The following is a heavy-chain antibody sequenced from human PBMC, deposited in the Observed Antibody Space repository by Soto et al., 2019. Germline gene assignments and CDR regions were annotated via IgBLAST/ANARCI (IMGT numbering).Heavy chain of an antibody. CDR3: ARGYSSGWYRRDRFDT. V-gene: IGHV1-2*02. CDR1: GYTFTGYY. Sequence: AAVTVSCKASGYTFTGYYMHWVRQAPGQGLEWMGWINPNSGGTNYAQKFQCRVTMTRDTSISTAYMELSRLRSDDTAVYYCARGYSSGWYRRDRFDTWGQGTLVIVSS. CDR2: INPNSGGT. J-gene: IGHJ5*02. D-gene: IGHD6-19*01.